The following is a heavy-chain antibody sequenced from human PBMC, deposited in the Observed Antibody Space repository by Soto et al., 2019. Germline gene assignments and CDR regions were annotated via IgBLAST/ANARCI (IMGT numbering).Heavy chain of an antibody. D-gene: IGHD3-22*01. CDR2: IWYDGSNK. CDR1: GFTFSSYG. CDR3: ASTGGYYYDSSGYYPNDYYYGMDV. Sequence: GGSLRLSCAASGFTFSSYGMHWVRQAPGKGLEWVAVIWYDGSNKYYADSVKGRSTISRDNSKNTLYLQMNSLRAEDTAVYYCASTGGYYYDSSGYYPNDYYYGMDVWGQGTTVTVSS. V-gene: IGHV3-33*01. J-gene: IGHJ6*02.